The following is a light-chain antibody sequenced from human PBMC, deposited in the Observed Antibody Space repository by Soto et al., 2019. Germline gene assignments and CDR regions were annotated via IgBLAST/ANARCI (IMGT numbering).Light chain of an antibody. V-gene: IGLV2-14*01. CDR2: DVS. J-gene: IGLJ1*01. Sequence: QPASVPGSPGQSFTISCVGNSGDIGDYNYVSWYQQHPGKVPKVIIYDVSNRPSGVSYRFSGTKSGNTASLTVSGLQAEDEADYYCCSYTRSGTLIFGTGTKVTVL. CDR3: CSYTRSGTLI. CDR1: SGDIGDYNY.